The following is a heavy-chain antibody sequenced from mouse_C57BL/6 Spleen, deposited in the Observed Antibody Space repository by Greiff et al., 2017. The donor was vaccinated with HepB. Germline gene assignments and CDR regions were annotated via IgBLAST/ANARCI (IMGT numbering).Heavy chain of an antibody. Sequence: EVQLQQSGAELVRPGASVKLSCTASGFNIKDDYMHWVKQRPEQGLEWIGWIDPENGDTEYASKFQGKATITADTSSNTAYLQLSSLTSEDTAVYYWTTIRSTGTPFDYWGQGTTLTVSS. D-gene: IGHD5-1*01. CDR3: TTIRSTGTPFDY. J-gene: IGHJ2*01. V-gene: IGHV14-4*01. CDR1: GFNIKDDY. CDR2: IDPENGDT.